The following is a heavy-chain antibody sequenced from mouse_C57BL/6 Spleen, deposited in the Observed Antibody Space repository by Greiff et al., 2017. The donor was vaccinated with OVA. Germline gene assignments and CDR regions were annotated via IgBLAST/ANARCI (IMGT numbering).Heavy chain of an antibody. J-gene: IGHJ4*01. CDR2: INPNNGGT. CDR1: GYTFTDYY. Sequence: EVKLQESGPELVKPGASVKISCKASGYTFTDYYMNWVKQSHGKSLEWIGDINPNNGGTSYNQKFKGKATLTVDKSSSTAYMELRSLTSEDSAVYYCARGWLLREGYYAMDYWGQGTSVTVSS. V-gene: IGHV1-26*01. CDR3: ARGWLLREGYYAMDY. D-gene: IGHD2-3*01.